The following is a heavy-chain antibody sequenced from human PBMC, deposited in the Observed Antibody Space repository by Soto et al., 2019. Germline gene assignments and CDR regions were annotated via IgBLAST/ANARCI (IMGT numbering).Heavy chain of an antibody. V-gene: IGHV1-69*08. CDR1: GGTFSSYT. D-gene: IGHD3-10*01. Sequence: QVQLVQSGAEVKKPGSSVKVSCKASGGTFSSYTISWVRQAPGQGLEWMGRIIPILGIANYAPKFQGSLTITADKSTSTAYMELSSLRSEDTAVYYCAREEYYYGSGAFFDSWGQGTLVTVSS. CDR3: AREEYYYGSGAFFDS. CDR2: IIPILGIA. J-gene: IGHJ4*02.